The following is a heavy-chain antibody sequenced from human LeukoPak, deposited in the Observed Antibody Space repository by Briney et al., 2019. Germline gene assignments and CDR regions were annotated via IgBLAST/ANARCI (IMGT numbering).Heavy chain of an antibody. V-gene: IGHV1-2*06. CDR3: ARPDSSGWYVRDAFDI. D-gene: IGHD6-19*01. CDR2: INPNSGGT. CDR1: GYTFTGCY. J-gene: IGHJ3*02. Sequence: ASVKVSCKASGYTFTGCYMHWVRQAPGQGLEWMGRINPNSGGTNYAQKFQGRVTMTRDTSISTAYMELSRLRSDDTAVYYCARPDSSGWYVRDAFDIWGQGTMVTVSS.